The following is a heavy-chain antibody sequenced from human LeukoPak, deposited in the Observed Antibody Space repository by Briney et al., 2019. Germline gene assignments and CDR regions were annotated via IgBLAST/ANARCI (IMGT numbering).Heavy chain of an antibody. CDR2: IFTSGST. CDR3: ARHGSVHSPLNV. D-gene: IGHD1-26*01. Sequence: SETLSLTCTVSGGSISSYYWSWIRQPPGKGLEWIGYIFTSGSTNYNPSLRSRVTISLDTSKNQFSLRLRSVTAADTAVYYCARHGSVHSPLNVWGKGTTVTVSS. CDR1: GGSISSYY. J-gene: IGHJ6*04. V-gene: IGHV4-4*09.